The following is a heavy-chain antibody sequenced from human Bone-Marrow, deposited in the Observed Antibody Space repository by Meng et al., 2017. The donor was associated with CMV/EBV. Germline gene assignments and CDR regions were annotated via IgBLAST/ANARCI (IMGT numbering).Heavy chain of an antibody. CDR3: ARGGSGWHTTYYYYGMDV. Sequence: ASVKVSCKASGYTFTGYYMNWVRQAPGQGLEWMGWINPNSGDTNYAQKFQGRVTMTRDTSITTAYMELTSLRSEDTAVYYCARGGSGWHTTYYYYGMDVWGQGTTVTVSS. CDR1: GYTFTGYY. V-gene: IGHV1-2*02. D-gene: IGHD6-19*01. CDR2: INPNSGDT. J-gene: IGHJ6*02.